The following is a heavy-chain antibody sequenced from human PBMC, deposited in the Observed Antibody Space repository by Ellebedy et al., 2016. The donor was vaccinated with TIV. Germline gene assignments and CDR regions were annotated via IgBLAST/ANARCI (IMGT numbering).Heavy chain of an antibody. Sequence: GESLKISCAASGFTFDDYGMSWVRQAPGKGLEWVSGINWNGGSTGYADSVKGRFTISRDNAKNSLYLQMNSLRAEDTALYYCAKGMSSSWYSALDYWGQGTLVTVSS. D-gene: IGHD6-13*01. V-gene: IGHV3-20*04. CDR3: AKGMSSSWYSALDY. J-gene: IGHJ4*02. CDR1: GFTFDDYG. CDR2: INWNGGST.